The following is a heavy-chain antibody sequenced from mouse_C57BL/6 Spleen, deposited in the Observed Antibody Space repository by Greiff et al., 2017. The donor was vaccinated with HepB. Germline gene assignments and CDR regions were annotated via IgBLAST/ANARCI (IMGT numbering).Heavy chain of an antibody. J-gene: IGHJ3*01. V-gene: IGHV1-66*01. D-gene: IGHD1-1*01. CDR2: IYPGSGNT. CDR3: ARGEGYYGSRGNWFAY. Sequence: VQLQQSGPELVKPGASVKISCKASGYSFTSYYIHWVKQRPGQGLEWIGWIYPGSGNTKYNEKFKGKATLTADTSSSTAYMQLSSLTSEDSAVYYCARGEGYYGSRGNWFAYWGQGTLVTVSA. CDR1: GYSFTSYY.